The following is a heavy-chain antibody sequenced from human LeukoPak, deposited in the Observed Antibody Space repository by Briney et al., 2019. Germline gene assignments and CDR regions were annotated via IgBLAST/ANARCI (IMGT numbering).Heavy chain of an antibody. CDR2: SHYTGET. V-gene: IGHV4-59*08. J-gene: IGHJ3*02. Sequence: SETLSLTCTVSGVSVTNYYWSWIRQPPGKGLEWIAYSHYTGETNYNASLRSRITISVDTSKSEFSLKLSSVTAADTAVYYCARQPGSTAAFDIWGQGTTVIVSA. CDR3: ARQPGSTAAFDI. CDR1: GVSVTNYY. D-gene: IGHD5-18*01.